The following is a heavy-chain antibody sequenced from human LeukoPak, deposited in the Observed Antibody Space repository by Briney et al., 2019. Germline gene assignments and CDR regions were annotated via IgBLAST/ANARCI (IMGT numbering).Heavy chain of an antibody. Sequence: GGSLRLSCEASGFTFSSYWMSWVRQAPGKGLEWVGNIKQGGSEKYYVDTVQGRFTISRDNAKNSLYLQMNSLRAEDTAVYYCARVAKWLGGRVLDYWGQGTLVTVSS. J-gene: IGHJ4*02. CDR2: IKQGGSEK. D-gene: IGHD6-19*01. CDR1: GFTFSSYW. CDR3: ARVAKWLGGRVLDY. V-gene: IGHV3-7*03.